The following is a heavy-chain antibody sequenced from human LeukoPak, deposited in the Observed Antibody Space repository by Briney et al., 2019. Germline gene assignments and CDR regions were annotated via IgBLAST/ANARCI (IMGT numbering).Heavy chain of an antibody. CDR3: TRVCYYDSSGYCDY. V-gene: IGHV3-49*04. CDR2: IRSKAYGGTT. Sequence: GGSLRLSCTASGFTFGDYAVSWVRQAPGKGLEWVGFIRSKAYGGTTEYAASVKGRFTISRDDSKSIAYLQMNSLKTEDTAVYYCTRVCYYDSSGYCDYWGQGTLVTVSS. CDR1: GFTFGDYA. D-gene: IGHD3-22*01. J-gene: IGHJ4*02.